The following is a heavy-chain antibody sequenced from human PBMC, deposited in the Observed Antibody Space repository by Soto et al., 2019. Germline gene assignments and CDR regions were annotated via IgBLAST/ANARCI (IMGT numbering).Heavy chain of an antibody. CDR1: GASISSSNYY. Sequence: SETLSLTCTVSGASISSSNYYWGWIRQPPGRGLGWIGTMYYSGRTYYNPSLKSRVTASVDTSKNQFSLKLSAVTATDTAVYYCARHGNTVTTGYYYGMDVWGQGTTVTVSS. V-gene: IGHV4-39*01. J-gene: IGHJ6*02. D-gene: IGHD4-17*01. CDR3: ARHGNTVTTGYYYGMDV. CDR2: MYYSGRT.